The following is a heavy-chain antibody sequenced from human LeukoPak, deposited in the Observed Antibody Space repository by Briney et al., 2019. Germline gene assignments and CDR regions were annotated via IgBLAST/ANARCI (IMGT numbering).Heavy chain of an antibody. CDR2: ISSSGSYI. CDR1: GFTFSNYG. Sequence: GGSLRLSCAASGFTFSNYGLNWVRQAPGKGLEWVSSISSSGSYIYYAASVEGRFTISRVNAKNSVYLQMNSLRAEDTAVYYCARSIAVAVHLDHWGQGTLVTVSS. D-gene: IGHD6-19*01. J-gene: IGHJ4*02. V-gene: IGHV3-21*01. CDR3: ARSIAVAVHLDH.